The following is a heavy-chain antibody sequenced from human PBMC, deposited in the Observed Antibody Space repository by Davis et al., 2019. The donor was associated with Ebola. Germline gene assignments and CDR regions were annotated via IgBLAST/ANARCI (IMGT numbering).Heavy chain of an antibody. V-gene: IGHV3-30-3*01. Sequence: GESLKISCAASGFTFSSYAMHWVRQAPGKGLEWVAVISYDGSNKYYADSVKGRFTISRDNSKNTLYLQMNSLRAEDTAVYYCARAPQSSPWYCSGGSCYYYYYGMDVWGQGTTVTVSS. CDR1: GFTFSSYA. CDR2: ISYDGSNK. J-gene: IGHJ6*02. D-gene: IGHD2-15*01. CDR3: ARAPQSSPWYCSGGSCYYYYYGMDV.